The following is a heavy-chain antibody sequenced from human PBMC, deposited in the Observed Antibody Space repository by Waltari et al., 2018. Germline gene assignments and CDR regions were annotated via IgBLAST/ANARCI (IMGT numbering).Heavy chain of an antibody. D-gene: IGHD3-3*01. Sequence: QVQLVESGGGVVQPGRSLRLSCAASGFTFSSYAMHWVRQAPGKGLEWVGVISYDGSNKYYADSVKGRFTISRDNSKNTLYLQMNSLRAEDTAVYYCARGYDFWSGYYTGGPFDYWGQGTLVTVSS. CDR2: ISYDGSNK. J-gene: IGHJ4*02. CDR1: GFTFSSYA. CDR3: ARGYDFWSGYYTGGPFDY. V-gene: IGHV3-30*01.